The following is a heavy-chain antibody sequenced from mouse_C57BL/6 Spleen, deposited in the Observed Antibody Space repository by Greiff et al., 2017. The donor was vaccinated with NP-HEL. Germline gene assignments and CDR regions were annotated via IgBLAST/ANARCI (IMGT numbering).Heavy chain of an antibody. CDR2: IHPNSGST. J-gene: IGHJ4*01. CDR3: AREEIYYGYAMDY. Sequence: QVQLQQPGAELVKPGASVKLSCKASGYTFTSYWMHWVKQRPGQGLEWIGMIHPNSGSTNYNEKFKSKATLTVDKSSSTAYMQLSSLTSDDSAVYYCAREEIYYGYAMDYWGQGTSVTVSS. V-gene: IGHV1-64*01. CDR1: GYTFTSYW. D-gene: IGHD2-1*01.